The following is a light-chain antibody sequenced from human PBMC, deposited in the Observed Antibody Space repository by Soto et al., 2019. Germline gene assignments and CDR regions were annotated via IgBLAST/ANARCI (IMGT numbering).Light chain of an antibody. J-gene: IGKJ1*01. Sequence: EIVLTQSPGTLSLSPGERATLSCRASQSVSICYLAWYQQKPGQAPRLLIYGASSRATGIPDRFSGSGSGTDFTLTISRLEPEDFAVYYCQQYGSSQWTFGQGTKVDIK. CDR2: GAS. CDR1: QSVSICY. CDR3: QQYGSSQWT. V-gene: IGKV3-20*01.